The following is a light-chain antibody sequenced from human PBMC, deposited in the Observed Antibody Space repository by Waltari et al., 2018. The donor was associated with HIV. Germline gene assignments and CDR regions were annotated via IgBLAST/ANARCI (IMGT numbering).Light chain of an antibody. CDR3: SSFTTSQTYI. Sequence: HSALTQPASVSGSPGQSISLSCSGTGSDIGASDFVSWYQQHPGSPPKLIIYDATNRPSDVSARFSASKSGTTASLTITGLQDEDEADYFCSSFTTSQTYIFGSGSRVTVL. CDR2: DAT. V-gene: IGLV2-14*03. CDR1: GSDIGASDF. J-gene: IGLJ1*01.